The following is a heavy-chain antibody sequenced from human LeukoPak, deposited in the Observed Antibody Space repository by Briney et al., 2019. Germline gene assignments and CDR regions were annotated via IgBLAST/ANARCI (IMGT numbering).Heavy chain of an antibody. Sequence: SGTLSLTCAVYGGSFSGYYWSWIRQPPGKGLEWIGEINHSGSTNYNPSLKSRVTISVDTSKNQFSLKLSSVTAADTAVYYCARGSPPGVVVPTAIIRWFDPWGQGTLVTVSS. D-gene: IGHD2-2*01. CDR3: ARGSPPGVVVPTAIIRWFDP. CDR1: GGSFSGYY. V-gene: IGHV4-34*01. J-gene: IGHJ5*02. CDR2: INHSGST.